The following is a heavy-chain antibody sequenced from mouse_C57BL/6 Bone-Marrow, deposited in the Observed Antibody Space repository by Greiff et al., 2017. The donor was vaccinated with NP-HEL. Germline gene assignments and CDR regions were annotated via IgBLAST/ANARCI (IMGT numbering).Heavy chain of an antibody. Sequence: DVKLVESGGGLVQPGGSLKLSCAASGFTFSDYYMYWVRQTPEKRLEGVAYISNGGGSTYYPDTVKGRFTISRDNAKNTLYLQMSRLKSEDTAMYYCARPPYYYGSSYTWFAYWGQGTLVTVSA. V-gene: IGHV5-12*01. D-gene: IGHD1-1*01. J-gene: IGHJ3*01. CDR2: ISNGGGST. CDR1: GFTFSDYY. CDR3: ARPPYYYGSSYTWFAY.